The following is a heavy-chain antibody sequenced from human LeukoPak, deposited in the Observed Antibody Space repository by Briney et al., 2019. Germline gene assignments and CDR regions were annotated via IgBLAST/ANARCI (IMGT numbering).Heavy chain of an antibody. CDR1: GGSISSYY. V-gene: IGHV4-59*01. D-gene: IGHD6-19*01. CDR3: ARGVLGSGWVPVRFDY. Sequence: PSETLSLTCTVSGGSISSYYWSWIRQPSGKGLEWIGYIYYSGSTNYNPSLKSRVTISVGTSKNQFSLKLSSVTAADTAVYYCARGVLGSGWVPVRFDYWGQGTLVTVSS. J-gene: IGHJ4*02. CDR2: IYYSGST.